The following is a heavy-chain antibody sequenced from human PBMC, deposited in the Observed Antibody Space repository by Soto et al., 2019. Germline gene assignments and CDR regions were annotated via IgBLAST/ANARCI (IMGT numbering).Heavy chain of an antibody. Sequence: GSLRLSCPASVFTLSSYTMNWVRQAPGKGLEWVSCISSNSSYIYYADSVKGRFTISRDNAKNSLYLQMNSLRAEDTAVYYCVRDHGGANDYWGQGTLVTVSS. V-gene: IGHV3-21*01. CDR2: ISSNSSYI. D-gene: IGHD1-26*01. J-gene: IGHJ4*02. CDR1: VFTLSSYT. CDR3: VRDHGGANDY.